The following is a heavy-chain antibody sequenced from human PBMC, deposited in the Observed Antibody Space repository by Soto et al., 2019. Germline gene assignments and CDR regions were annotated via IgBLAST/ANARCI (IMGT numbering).Heavy chain of an antibody. J-gene: IGHJ4*02. V-gene: IGHV1-2*02. CDR1: GYTFTGYY. Sequence: QVQLVQSGAEVKKPGASVKVSCKASGYTFTGYYIHWVRQAPGQGLEWMGWINPNSGGTNYAQKFQGRVTMTRDTSISTAYIELSRLRADDTAVYYCTRDLLGCSGGRCYVTNKSLDYWGQGTLVTVSS. CDR3: TRDLLGCSGGRCYVTNKSLDY. D-gene: IGHD2-15*01. CDR2: INPNSGGT.